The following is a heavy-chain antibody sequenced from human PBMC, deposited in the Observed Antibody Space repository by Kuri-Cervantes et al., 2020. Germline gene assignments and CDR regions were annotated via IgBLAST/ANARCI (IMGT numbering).Heavy chain of an antibody. V-gene: IGHV4-30-4*08. Sequence: SETLSLTCTVSGGSISSGGYYWSWIRQHPGKGLEWIGYIYSSGNTDYNPSLKSRVTISVDTSKNQFSLKLSSVTAADTAMYYCAREGGSGGYNGYVYYWGRGTLVTVSS. D-gene: IGHD5-12*01. CDR1: GGSISSGGYY. CDR3: AREGGSGGYNGYVYY. CDR2: IYSSGNT. J-gene: IGHJ4*02.